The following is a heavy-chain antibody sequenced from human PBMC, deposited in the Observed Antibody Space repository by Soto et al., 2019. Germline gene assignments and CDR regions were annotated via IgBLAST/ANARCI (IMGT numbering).Heavy chain of an antibody. D-gene: IGHD3-10*01. Sequence: GASVKVSCKASGGTFSSYAISWVRQAPGQGLEWMGGIIPIFGTANYAQKFQGRVTITADESTSTAHMELSSLRSEDTAVYYCARDWYYYGSGSYFDYWGQGTLVTVSS. CDR3: ARDWYYYGSGSYFDY. CDR1: GGTFSSYA. CDR2: IIPIFGTA. V-gene: IGHV1-69*13. J-gene: IGHJ4*02.